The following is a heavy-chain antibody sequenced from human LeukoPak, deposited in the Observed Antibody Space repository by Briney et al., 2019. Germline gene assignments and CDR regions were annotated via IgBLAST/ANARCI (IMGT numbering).Heavy chain of an antibody. D-gene: IGHD1-26*01. CDR1: GGTFRSHI. V-gene: IGHV1-69*08. CDR2: ITPIINSA. J-gene: IGHJ5*02. Sequence: PVKVSCKTSGGTFRSHIFSWVRQAPGQGLEWMGRITPIINSAKYAQKFRDRLTITADTSTGTAYMGLSSLTPEDTALYYCTRVNLRGSQYNWFDPWGQGTLVIVSS. CDR3: TRVNLRGSQYNWFDP.